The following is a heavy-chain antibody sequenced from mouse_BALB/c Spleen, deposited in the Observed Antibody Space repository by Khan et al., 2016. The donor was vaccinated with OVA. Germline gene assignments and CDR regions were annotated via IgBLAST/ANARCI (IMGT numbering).Heavy chain of an antibody. CDR3: ARAYRGDIDY. CDR1: GYSITSDYA. Sequence: EVELVESGPGLVKPSQSLSLICTVTGYSITSDYAWNWIRQFPGNKLEWMGFISYSGNTKYNPSLKSRISITRDTSKNQFFLQLNSVTTEDTATYYCARAYRGDIDYWGQGTTLTVSS. J-gene: IGHJ2*01. V-gene: IGHV3-2*02. CDR2: ISYSGNT. D-gene: IGHD2-14*01.